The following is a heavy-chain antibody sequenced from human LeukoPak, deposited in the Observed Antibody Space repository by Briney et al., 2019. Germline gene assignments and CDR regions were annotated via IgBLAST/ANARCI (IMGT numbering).Heavy chain of an antibody. Sequence: PSETLSLTCTVSGGSISNYYWTWIRQSAGEGLEWIGRIYTSGNTNYNPSLESRVTMSVDTSKNQFSLKLTSVTAADTAVYYCARAPSILGAYSYFDSWGQGTLVTVSS. D-gene: IGHD7-27*01. CDR1: GGSISNYY. V-gene: IGHV4-4*07. J-gene: IGHJ4*02. CDR2: IYTSGNT. CDR3: ARAPSILGAYSYFDS.